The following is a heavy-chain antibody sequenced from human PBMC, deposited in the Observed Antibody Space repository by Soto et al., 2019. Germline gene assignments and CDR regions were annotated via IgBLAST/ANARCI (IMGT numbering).Heavy chain of an antibody. J-gene: IGHJ4*02. D-gene: IGHD5-18*01. CDR3: ARGAAMDSFDC. CDR2: IYHSGSM. CDR1: GGYISSGGYS. Sequence: PSETLSLTCAVSGGYISSGGYSWSWIRQPPGKGLEWIGYIYHSGSMYYNPSLKSRVTISVDTSKNQFSLKLSSVTAADTAVYYCARGAAMDSFDCWGQGTLVTVSS. V-gene: IGHV4-30-2*05.